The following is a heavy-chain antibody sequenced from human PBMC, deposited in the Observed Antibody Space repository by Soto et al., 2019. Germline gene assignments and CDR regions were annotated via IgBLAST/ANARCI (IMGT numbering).Heavy chain of an antibody. J-gene: IGHJ4*02. CDR2: IYWDDSK. Sequence: QITLKESGPTLVRPTQTLTLTCAFSGFSLSTSGVGVGWIRQPPGKALEWLAVIYWDDSKHYSPSLRSRLTITKDTSKNQVVLTMTNMDPMDTATYYWAHKGPEDWPLDYWCQGTLVTVSS. CDR3: AHKGPEDWPLDY. V-gene: IGHV2-5*02. D-gene: IGHD3-9*01. CDR1: GFSLSTSGVG.